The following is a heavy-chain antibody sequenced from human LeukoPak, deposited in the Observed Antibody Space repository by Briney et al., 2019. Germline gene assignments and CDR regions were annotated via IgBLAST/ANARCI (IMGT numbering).Heavy chain of an antibody. CDR2: ISGSGGST. CDR3: AKDQQSISYSP. CDR1: GFTFSSYA. D-gene: IGHD4-11*01. J-gene: IGHJ5*02. V-gene: IGHV3-23*01. Sequence: WESLRLSCAASGFTFSSYAMSWVRQAPGKGLEWVSAISGSGGSTYYADSVKGRFTISRDNSKNTLYLQMNSLRAEDTAIYYCAKDQQSISYSPWGQGTLVTVSS.